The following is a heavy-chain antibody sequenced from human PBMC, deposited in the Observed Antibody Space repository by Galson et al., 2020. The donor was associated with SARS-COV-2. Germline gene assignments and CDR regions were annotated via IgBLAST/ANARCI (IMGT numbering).Heavy chain of an antibody. D-gene: IGHD2-15*01. Sequence: GGSLKISCAASGFTFTTYGMIWVRQAPGKGLEWVSSISNTGSYIYYADSVKGRFTTSRDNAKNSLYLQINSLRAEDTAVYYCASPLGYCSGGTCYGYYYHGLDVWGQGTTVTVSS. CDR1: GFTFTTYG. V-gene: IGHV3-21*01. CDR2: ISNTGSYI. CDR3: ASPLGYCSGGTCYGYYYHGLDV. J-gene: IGHJ6*02.